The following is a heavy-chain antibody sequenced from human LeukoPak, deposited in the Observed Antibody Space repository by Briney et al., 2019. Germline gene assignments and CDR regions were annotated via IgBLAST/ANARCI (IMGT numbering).Heavy chain of an antibody. D-gene: IGHD6-19*01. CDR1: DGSLSGYY. CDR2: INRSGST. V-gene: IGHV4-34*01. CDR3: ARHGSGWSFDY. J-gene: IGHJ4*02. Sequence: SSETLSLTCGVSDGSLSGYYWSWIRQPPEKGLEWIGEINRSGSTNCNPSLKSRVSISVDTSKNQFSLNLYSLTAADTAVYYCARHGSGWSFDYWGQGTLITVSS.